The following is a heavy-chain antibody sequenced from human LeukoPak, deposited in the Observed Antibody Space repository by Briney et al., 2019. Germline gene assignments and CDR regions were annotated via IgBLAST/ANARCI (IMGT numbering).Heavy chain of an antibody. D-gene: IGHD3-10*02. J-gene: IGHJ5*02. CDR1: GYTLTELS. V-gene: IGHV1-24*01. CDR3: ARDVFGELLMSHWFDP. Sequence: ASVKVSCKVSGYTLTELSMHWVRQAPGKGLEWMGGFDPEDGETIYAQKFQGRVTMTRDTSISTAYMELSSLRSDDTAVYYCARDVFGELLMSHWFDPWGQGALVTVSS. CDR2: FDPEDGET.